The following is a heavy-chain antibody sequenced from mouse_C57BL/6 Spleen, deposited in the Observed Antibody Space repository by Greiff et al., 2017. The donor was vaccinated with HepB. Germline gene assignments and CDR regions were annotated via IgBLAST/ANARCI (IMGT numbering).Heavy chain of an antibody. CDR3: TGTMVTTEHAMDY. J-gene: IGHJ4*01. D-gene: IGHD2-2*01. Sequence: EVQGVESGGGLVQPGGSMKLSCVASGFTFSNYWMNWVRQSPEKGLEWVAQIRLKSDNYATHYAESVKGRFTISRDDSKSSVYLQMNNLRAEDTGIYYCTGTMVTTEHAMDYWGQGTSVTVSS. V-gene: IGHV6-3*01. CDR2: IRLKSDNYAT. CDR1: GFTFSNYW.